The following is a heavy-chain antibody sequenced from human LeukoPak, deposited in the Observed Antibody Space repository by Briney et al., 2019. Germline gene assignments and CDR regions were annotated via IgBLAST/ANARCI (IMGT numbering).Heavy chain of an antibody. J-gene: IGHJ4*02. D-gene: IGHD3-10*01. CDR1: GYTLTGYY. CDR3: ARGLLWFGEPTLDY. Sequence: ASVKVSCKASGYTLTGYYMHWERQAPGQGLEWMGWINPNSGGTNYAQKLQGWVTMTRDTSISTAYMELSRLRSEDTAVYYCARGLLWFGEPTLDYWGQGTLVTVSS. CDR2: INPNSGGT. V-gene: IGHV1-2*04.